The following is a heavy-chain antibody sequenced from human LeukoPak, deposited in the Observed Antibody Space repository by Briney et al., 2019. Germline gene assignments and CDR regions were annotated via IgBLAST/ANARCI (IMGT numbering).Heavy chain of an antibody. D-gene: IGHD3-3*01. CDR1: GFTFSTYW. CDR3: AKDLFLAPDFGLEWLLRDY. J-gene: IGHJ4*02. CDR2: IKQDGSEK. V-gene: IGHV3-7*01. Sequence: PGGSLRLSCAASGFTFSTYWMSWVRQAPGKGLEWVANIKQDGSEKYYVDSVKGRFTISRDNAKSSLYLQMNSLRAEDTAVYYCAKDLFLAPDFGLEWLLRDYWGQGTLVTVSS.